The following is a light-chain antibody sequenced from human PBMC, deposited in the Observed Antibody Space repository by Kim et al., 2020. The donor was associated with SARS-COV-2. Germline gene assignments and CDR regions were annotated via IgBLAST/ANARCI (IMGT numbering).Light chain of an antibody. CDR3: QKYNSAPRT. CDR2: AAS. J-gene: IGKJ1*01. CDR1: QGISNY. Sequence: TSVGDRVTITCRASQGISNYLAWYQQKPGKVPKLLIYAASTLQSGVPSRFSGSGSGTDFTLTISSLQPEDVATYYCQKYNSAPRTFGQGTKVDIK. V-gene: IGKV1-27*01.